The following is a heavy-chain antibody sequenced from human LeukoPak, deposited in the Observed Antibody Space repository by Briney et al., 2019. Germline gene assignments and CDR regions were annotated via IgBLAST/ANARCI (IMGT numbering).Heavy chain of an antibody. CDR3: ARGGAAAGDFDY. J-gene: IGHJ4*02. D-gene: IGHD6-13*01. CDR2: IYHSGST. Sequence: SETLSLTCTVSGYSIGSGYYWGWIRQPPGKGLEWIGSIYHSGSTYYNPSLKSRVTISVDTSKSQFSLKLSSVTAADTAVYYCARGGAAAGDFDYWGQGTLVTVSS. V-gene: IGHV4-38-2*02. CDR1: GYSIGSGYY.